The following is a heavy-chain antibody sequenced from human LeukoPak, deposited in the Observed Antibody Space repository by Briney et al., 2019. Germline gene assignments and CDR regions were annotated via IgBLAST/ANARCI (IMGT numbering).Heavy chain of an antibody. CDR1: GFTFSSYA. CDR2: ISYDGSNK. CDR3: ARADYYFDY. J-gene: IGHJ4*02. V-gene: IGHV3-30-3*01. D-gene: IGHD3-3*01. Sequence: GGSLRLSCAASGFTFSSYAMHWVRQAPGKGLEWVAVISYDGSNKYYADSVKGRFTISRDNSKNTLYLQMNSLRAEDTVVYYCARADYYFDYWGQGTLVTVSS.